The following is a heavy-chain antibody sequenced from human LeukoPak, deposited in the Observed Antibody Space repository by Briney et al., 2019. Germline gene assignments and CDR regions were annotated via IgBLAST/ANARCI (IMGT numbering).Heavy chain of an antibody. CDR3: ARSPRRLRYYDFWSGQRSWFDP. CDR1: GGTFSSYA. Sequence: SVKVSCKASGGTFSSYAISWVRQAPGQGLEWMGGIIPIFGTANYAQKFQGRVTITTDESTGTAYMELSSLRSEDTAVYYCARSPRRLRYYDFWSGQRSWFDPWGQGTLVTVSS. J-gene: IGHJ5*02. CDR2: IIPIFGTA. V-gene: IGHV1-69*05. D-gene: IGHD3-3*01.